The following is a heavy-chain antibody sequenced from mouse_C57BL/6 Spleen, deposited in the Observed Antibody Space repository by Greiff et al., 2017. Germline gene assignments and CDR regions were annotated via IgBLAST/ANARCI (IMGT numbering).Heavy chain of an antibody. CDR2: ISYDGSN. CDR3: ARGEGDY. J-gene: IGHJ2*01. V-gene: IGHV3-6*01. CDR1: GYSITSGYY. Sequence: EVQLVESGPGLVKPSQSLSLTCSVTGYSITSGYYWNWIRQFPGNKLEWMGYISYDGSNNYNPSLKNRISITRDTSKNQFFLKLNSVTTEDTATYYCARGEGDYWGQGTTLTVSS.